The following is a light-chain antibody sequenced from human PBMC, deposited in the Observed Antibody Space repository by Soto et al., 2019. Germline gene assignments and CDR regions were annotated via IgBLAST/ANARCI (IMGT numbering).Light chain of an antibody. CDR3: QQYGSSLTWT. V-gene: IGKV3-20*01. J-gene: IGKJ1*01. CDR1: LSVSSSY. Sequence: EIVLTQSPGTLSLSPGERATLSCRASLSVSSSYLAWYQQKPGQAPRLLIYGASSRATGIPDRFSGSGSGTDFTLTISRLEPEDFAVYYCQQYGSSLTWTFGQGTKV. CDR2: GAS.